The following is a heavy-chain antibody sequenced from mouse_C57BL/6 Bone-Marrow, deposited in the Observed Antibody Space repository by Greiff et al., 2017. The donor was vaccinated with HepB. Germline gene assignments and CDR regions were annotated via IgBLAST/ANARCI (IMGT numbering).Heavy chain of an antibody. CDR1: GYTFTSYW. CDR3: ARRYDLYYYAMDY. J-gene: IGHJ4*01. Sequence: QVQLKQSGAELVKPGASVKLSCKASGYTFTSYWMHWVKQRPGQGLEWIGMIHPNSGSTNYNEKFKSKATLTVDKSSSTAYMQLSSLTSEDSAVYYCARRYDLYYYAMDYWGQGTSVTVSS. V-gene: IGHV1-64*01. CDR2: IHPNSGST. D-gene: IGHD2-3*01.